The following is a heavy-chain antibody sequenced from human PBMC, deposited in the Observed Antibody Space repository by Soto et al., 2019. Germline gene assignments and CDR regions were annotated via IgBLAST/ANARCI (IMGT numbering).Heavy chain of an antibody. CDR2: IKQDGSEK. J-gene: IGHJ3*02. Sequence: EVQLVESGGGLVQPGGSLRLSCAASGFTFSSYWMSWVRQAPGKGLEWVANIKQDGSEKYYVDSVKGRFTISRDNAKNSLYVKMNCRRAEDTAVYYWARDRSGWYPQLDAFDIWGQGTMVTVSS. CDR3: ARDRSGWYPQLDAFDI. V-gene: IGHV3-7*01. CDR1: GFTFSSYW. D-gene: IGHD6-19*01.